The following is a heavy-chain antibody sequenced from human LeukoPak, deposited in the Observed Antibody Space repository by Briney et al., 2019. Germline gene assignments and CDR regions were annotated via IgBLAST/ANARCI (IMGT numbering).Heavy chain of an antibody. D-gene: IGHD6-19*01. CDR1: GFTFSSYS. V-gene: IGHV3-48*01. Sequence: GGSLRLSCAASGFTFSSYSMNWVRQAPGKGLEWVSYISSSSSTIYYADSVKGRFTISRDNAKNSLYLQMNSLRAEDTAVYYCARDGSSGWYGKIDYWGQGTLVTVSS. CDR2: ISSSSSTI. CDR3: ARDGSSGWYGKIDY. J-gene: IGHJ4*02.